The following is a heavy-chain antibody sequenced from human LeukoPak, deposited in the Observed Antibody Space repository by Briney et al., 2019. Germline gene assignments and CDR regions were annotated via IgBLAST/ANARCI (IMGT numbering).Heavy chain of an antibody. CDR1: GYIFSSYC. CDR2: INPSDDKT. CDR3: ARELIMVRGAIGGGFDP. V-gene: IGHV1-46*01. J-gene: IGHJ5*02. D-gene: IGHD3-10*01. Sequence: ASVKVSCKASGYIFSSYCMHWVRQAPGQGLEWMGIINPSDDKTNYAQKFQGRVTMTRDTSTSTVYMELSSLRSEDTAVYYCARELIMVRGAIGGGFDPWGQGTLVTVSS.